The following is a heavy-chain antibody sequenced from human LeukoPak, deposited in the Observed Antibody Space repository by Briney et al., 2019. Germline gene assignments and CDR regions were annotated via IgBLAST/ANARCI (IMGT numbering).Heavy chain of an antibody. D-gene: IGHD3-10*01. CDR1: GFTFDDYA. J-gene: IGHJ4*02. CDR2: ISWNSGSI. CDR3: AREGPMVRGVIKTGFDY. Sequence: PGGSLRLSCAASGFTFDDYAMHWVRHAPGKGLEWVSGISWNSGSIGYADSVKGRFTISRDNAKNSLYLQMNSLRAEDTAVYYCAREGPMVRGVIKTGFDYWGQGTLVTVSS. V-gene: IGHV3-9*01.